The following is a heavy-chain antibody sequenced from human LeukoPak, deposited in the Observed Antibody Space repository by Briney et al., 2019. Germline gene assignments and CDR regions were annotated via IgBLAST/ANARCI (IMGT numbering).Heavy chain of an antibody. CDR1: GGSISGYY. V-gene: IGHV4-59*01. J-gene: IGHJ4*02. CDR2: IYYSGST. CDR3: ARDHCSGGSCYPAN. Sequence: PSETLSLTCSVSGGSISGYYWSWIRQPPGKGLEWIGYIYYSGSTNYNPSLKSRVTISVDTSKNQFSLKLSSVTAADTAVYYCARDHCSGGSCYPANWGQGTLVTVSS. D-gene: IGHD2-15*01.